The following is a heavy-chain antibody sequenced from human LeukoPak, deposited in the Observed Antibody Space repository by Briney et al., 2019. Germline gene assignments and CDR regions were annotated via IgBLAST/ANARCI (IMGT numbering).Heavy chain of an antibody. J-gene: IGHJ3*02. CDR2: IYHSGST. V-gene: IGHV4-4*02. CDR1: GGSISSSNW. CDR3: ASDYGDYRAFDI. D-gene: IGHD4-17*01. Sequence: TPSETLSLTCAVSGGSISSSNWWSWVRQPPGKGLEWIGEIYHSGSTHYNPSLKSRVTISVDKSKNQFSLKLSSVTAADTAVYYCASDYGDYRAFDIWGQGTMVTVSS.